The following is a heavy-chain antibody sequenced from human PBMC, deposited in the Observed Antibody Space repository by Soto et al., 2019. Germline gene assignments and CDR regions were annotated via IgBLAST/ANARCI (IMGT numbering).Heavy chain of an antibody. D-gene: IGHD2-8*01. J-gene: IGHJ4*02. Sequence: SETLSLTCAVSGGSISSGGYSWSWIRQPPGKGLEWIGYIYHSGSTYYNPSLKSRVTISVDRSKNQFSLKLSSVTAADTAVYYCARDGRYCTNGVCYTYYFDYWGQGTLVTVSS. CDR2: IYHSGST. CDR3: ARDGRYCTNGVCYTYYFDY. V-gene: IGHV4-30-2*01. CDR1: GGSISSGGYS.